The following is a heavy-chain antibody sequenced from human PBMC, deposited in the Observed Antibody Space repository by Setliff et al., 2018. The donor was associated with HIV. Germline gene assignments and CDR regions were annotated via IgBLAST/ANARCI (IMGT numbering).Heavy chain of an antibody. CDR2: IKTDGSST. V-gene: IGHV3-74*01. CDR3: AKDRYYDSSGSPFDY. CDR1: GFTFSNSW. Sequence: GGSLRLSCVASGFTFSNSWMHWVRQAPGKGLVWVSRIKTDGSSTSYADSVKGRFTISRDNAKNTLFLQMNSLRAEETAVYYCAKDRYYDSSGSPFDYWGQGTLVTVSS. J-gene: IGHJ4*02. D-gene: IGHD3-22*01.